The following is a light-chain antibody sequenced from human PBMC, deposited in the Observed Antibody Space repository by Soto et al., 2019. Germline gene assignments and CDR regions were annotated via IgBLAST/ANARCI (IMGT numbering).Light chain of an antibody. Sequence: DIQMTQSPSTLSASVGDRVTITCRASQSISSWLAWYQQKPEKAPKLLIFKASSLQSGVPSRFSGSGSGTEFTLTISSLQPDDFATYYCQQYSSHSPYTSGQGTKLEIK. J-gene: IGKJ2*01. CDR2: KAS. V-gene: IGKV1-5*03. CDR3: QQYSSHSPYT. CDR1: QSISSW.